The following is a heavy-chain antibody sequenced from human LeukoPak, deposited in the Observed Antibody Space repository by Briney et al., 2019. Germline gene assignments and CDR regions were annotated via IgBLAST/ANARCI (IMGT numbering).Heavy chain of an antibody. V-gene: IGHV4-34*01. Sequence: TSETLSLTCAVYGGSFSGYYWSWIRQPPGKGLEWIGEINHSGSTNYNPSLKSRVTISVDTSKNQFSLKLSSVTAADTAVYYCARRESYYFYYYYYYMDVWGKGTTVTISS. CDR3: ARRESYYFYYYYYYMDV. D-gene: IGHD3-10*01. CDR1: GGSFSGYY. CDR2: INHSGST. J-gene: IGHJ6*03.